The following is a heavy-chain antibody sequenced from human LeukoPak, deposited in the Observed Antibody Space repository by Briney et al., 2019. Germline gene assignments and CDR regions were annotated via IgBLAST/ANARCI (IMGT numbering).Heavy chain of an antibody. CDR1: VFTFGHYS. V-gene: IGHV3-9*01. CDR3: AKDGSVVTAIRGALDI. Sequence: GGSLRLSCAASVFTFGHYSVHWVREAPGKGLEWVSGISWNSGSIGCADSVKGRYTIPRDNAKNTLYLKINSLRAEDTAVYYCAKDGSVVTAIRGALDIWGQETMVTVSS. J-gene: IGHJ3*02. D-gene: IGHD2-21*02. CDR2: ISWNSGSI.